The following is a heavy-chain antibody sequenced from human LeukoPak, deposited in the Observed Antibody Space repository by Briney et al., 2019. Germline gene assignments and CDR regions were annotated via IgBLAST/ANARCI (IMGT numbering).Heavy chain of an antibody. Sequence: SETLSLTCTFSGDSISSSSSFWGWIRQPPGKGLEWIGDIYYSGNTYYNPSLKSRVTISVDTSKNQFSLKLSSVTAADTAVYYCASTMVRGVLGYYYYSMDVWGQGTMVTVSS. D-gene: IGHD3-10*01. CDR3: ASTMVRGVLGYYYYSMDV. J-gene: IGHJ6*02. V-gene: IGHV4-39*07. CDR1: GDSISSSSSF. CDR2: IYYSGNT.